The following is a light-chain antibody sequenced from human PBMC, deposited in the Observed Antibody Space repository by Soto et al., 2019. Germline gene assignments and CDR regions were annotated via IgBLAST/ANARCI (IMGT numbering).Light chain of an antibody. J-gene: IGKJ3*01. V-gene: IGKV1-33*01. Sequence: DIQMTQSPSSLSASVGDRVTITCQASQDISNYLNWYQQKPGKAPKLLIYDASNLETGVPSRFSGSGPGTDFTFTISSLQPEDIATYYCQQYVNLPPFTFGPGTKVAIK. CDR1: QDISNY. CDR3: QQYVNLPPFT. CDR2: DAS.